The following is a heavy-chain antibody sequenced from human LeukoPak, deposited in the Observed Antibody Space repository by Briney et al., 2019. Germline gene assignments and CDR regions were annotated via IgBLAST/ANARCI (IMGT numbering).Heavy chain of an antibody. CDR3: ARLFRGIQPPTGFDP. V-gene: IGHV5-51*01. D-gene: IGHD5-18*01. Sequence: GESLKISCKGSGYSFTSYWIGWVRQMPGKGLEWMGIIYPGDSDTRYSPSFQGQVTISADKSISTAYLQWSSLKASDTAMYYCARLFRGIQPPTGFDPWGQGTLVTVSS. CDR2: IYPGDSDT. J-gene: IGHJ5*02. CDR1: GYSFTSYW.